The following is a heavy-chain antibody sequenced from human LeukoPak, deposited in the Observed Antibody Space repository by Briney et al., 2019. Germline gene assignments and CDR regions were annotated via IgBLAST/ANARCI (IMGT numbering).Heavy chain of an antibody. J-gene: IGHJ4*02. CDR3: ARGDIVATSTYFDY. Sequence: PSETLSLTCTVSGGSINSYSWSWIRRPPGKRLEWIGYIYYSGSTHYNPSLKSRVTISVDTSKNQFSLKLSSVTAADTAVYYCARGDIVATSTYFDYWGKGTLVTVSS. D-gene: IGHD5-12*01. CDR1: GGSINSYS. V-gene: IGHV4-59*01. CDR2: IYYSGST.